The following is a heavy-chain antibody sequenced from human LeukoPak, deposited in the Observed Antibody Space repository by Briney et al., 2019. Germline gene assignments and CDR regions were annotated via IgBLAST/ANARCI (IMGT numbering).Heavy chain of an antibody. V-gene: IGHV4-59*08. CDR1: GGSISGYY. J-gene: IGHJ1*01. CDR2: IYDSGIT. CDR3: ARPSNVLTGYLARAYFQH. D-gene: IGHD3-9*01. Sequence: PSETLSLTRTVSGGSISGYYWGWIRQPPGKGLEWIGYIYDSGITKYNPSLESRITMSVDTSKNQFSLKLSSVTPADTAVYYCARPSNVLTGYLARAYFQHWGQGTLVTVSS.